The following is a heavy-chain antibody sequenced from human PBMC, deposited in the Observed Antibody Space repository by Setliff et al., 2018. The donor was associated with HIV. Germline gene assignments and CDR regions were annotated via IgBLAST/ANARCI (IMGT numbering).Heavy chain of an antibody. Sequence: KPSETLSLTCTVSGDSISRGGYYWSWIRQHPGGGLDWIGYISYSGSTFYDPSLKSRVTMSIDTSYNQFSLKLNSVTAADTAVYYCATGRLYYYMDVWGKGTTVTVSS. CDR1: GDSISRGGYY. CDR2: ISYSGST. D-gene: IGHD1-1*01. J-gene: IGHJ6*03. CDR3: ATGRLYYYMDV. V-gene: IGHV4-31*03.